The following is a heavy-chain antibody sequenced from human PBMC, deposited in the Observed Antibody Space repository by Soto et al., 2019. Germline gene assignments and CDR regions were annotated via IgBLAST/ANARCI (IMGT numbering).Heavy chain of an antibody. Sequence: WETLSLTCTVSGVSSTSFYWSWLRQSPGKGLEWIGYIFDNGDVKYNPSLMSRLTMSTDMSKNEFSLRLKSVTAADTAMYYCARGWGSKWYYFDSWGEGTLVTVSS. D-gene: IGHD3-16*01. CDR1: GVSSTSFY. CDR2: IFDNGDV. V-gene: IGHV4-59*13. J-gene: IGHJ4*02. CDR3: ARGWGSKWYYFDS.